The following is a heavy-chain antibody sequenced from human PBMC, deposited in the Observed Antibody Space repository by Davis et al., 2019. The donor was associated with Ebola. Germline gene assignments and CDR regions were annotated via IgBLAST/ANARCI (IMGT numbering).Heavy chain of an antibody. CDR2: ISYDGSNK. CDR3: ATLAVVPAAIRPYYYYGMDV. Sequence: PGGSLRLSCAASGFTFSSYAMHWVRQAPGKGLEWVAVISYDGSNKYYADSVKGRFTISRDNSKNTLYLQMNSLRAEDTAVYYCATLAVVPAAIRPYYYYGMDVWGQGTTVTVSS. J-gene: IGHJ6*02. D-gene: IGHD2-2*01. V-gene: IGHV3-30-3*01. CDR1: GFTFSSYA.